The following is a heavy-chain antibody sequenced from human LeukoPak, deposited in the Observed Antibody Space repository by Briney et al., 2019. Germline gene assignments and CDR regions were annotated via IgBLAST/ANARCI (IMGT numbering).Heavy chain of an antibody. V-gene: IGHV1-46*01. Sequence: APVKVSCKASGYTFASYYMHWVRQAPGQGLEWMGIINPSGGSTSYAQKFQSRVTMTRDTSTSTVYMELSSLRSGDTAVYYCARDHGYSYGDYWGQGTLVTVSS. CDR1: GYTFASYY. D-gene: IGHD5-18*01. CDR3: ARDHGYSYGDY. CDR2: INPSGGST. J-gene: IGHJ4*02.